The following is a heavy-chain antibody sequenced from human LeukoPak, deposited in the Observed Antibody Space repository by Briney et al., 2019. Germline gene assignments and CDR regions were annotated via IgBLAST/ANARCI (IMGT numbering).Heavy chain of an antibody. CDR1: GFTFSSYG. CDR3: AKGGAIWFGERYVDY. Sequence: GGSLRLSCAASGFTFSSYGMHWVRQAPGKGLEWVAVISYDGSNKYYADSVKGRFTISRDNSKNTLYLQMNSLRAEDTAVYYCAKGGAIWFGERYVDYWGQGTLVTVSS. D-gene: IGHD3-10*01. CDR2: ISYDGSNK. V-gene: IGHV3-30*18. J-gene: IGHJ4*02.